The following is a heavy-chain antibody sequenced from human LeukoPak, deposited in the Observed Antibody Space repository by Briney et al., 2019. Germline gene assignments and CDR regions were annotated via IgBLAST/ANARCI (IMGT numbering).Heavy chain of an antibody. Sequence: GGSLRLSCAASGFTFSSYAMSWVRQAPGKGLEWVSAISGSGGSTYYADSVKGRFTISRDNSKNTLYLQMNSLRAEDTAVYYCAKDFGLGYYDFWSGYDLGYFDYLGPGNPGHRLL. CDR2: ISGSGGST. D-gene: IGHD3-3*01. CDR1: GFTFSSYA. CDR3: AKDFGLGYYDFWSGYDLGYFDY. V-gene: IGHV3-23*01. J-gene: IGHJ4*02.